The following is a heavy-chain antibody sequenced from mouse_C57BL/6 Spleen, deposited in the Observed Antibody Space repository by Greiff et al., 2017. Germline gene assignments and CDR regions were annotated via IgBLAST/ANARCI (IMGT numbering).Heavy chain of an antibody. D-gene: IGHD1-1*01. J-gene: IGHJ3*01. CDR2: INPNNGGT. V-gene: IGHV1-18*01. CDR1: GYTFTDYN. CDR3: ARSARVSVGLLQGFAY. Sequence: EVQLQQSGPELVKPGASVKIPCKASGYTFTDYNMDWVKQSHGKSLEWIGDINPNNGGTIYNQKFKGKATLTVDKSSSTAYMELRSLTSEDTAVDYCARSARVSVGLLQGFAYWGQGTLVTVSA.